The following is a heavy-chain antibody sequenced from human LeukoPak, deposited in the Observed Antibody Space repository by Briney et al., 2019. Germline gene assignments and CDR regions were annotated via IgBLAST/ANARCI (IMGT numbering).Heavy chain of an antibody. Sequence: GGSLRLSCAASGFTFSDYYMSWIRRAPGKGLEWVSYISSSSSYTNYADSVKGRFTISRDNAKNSLYLQMNSLRAEDTAVYYCTRVRLSRLGVHYFDYWGQGTLVTVSS. V-gene: IGHV3-11*06. CDR2: ISSSSSYT. D-gene: IGHD3-16*02. CDR3: TRVRLSRLGVHYFDY. CDR1: GFTFSDYY. J-gene: IGHJ4*02.